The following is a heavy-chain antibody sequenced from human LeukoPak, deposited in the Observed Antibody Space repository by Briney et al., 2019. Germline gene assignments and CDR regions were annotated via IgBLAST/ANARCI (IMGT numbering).Heavy chain of an antibody. D-gene: IGHD3-10*01. CDR2: IISMGTTI. CDR1: GFTLSSYG. CDR3: ARDQSGSGPDWFDP. V-gene: IGHV3-48*03. J-gene: IGHJ5*02. Sequence: QPGGSLRLSCAAAGFTLSSYGIDWVSQPPGRVRGWVAYIISMGTTIYYADSVKGRFTISRENAKNSLYLQMNSLRAEDTAVYYCARDQSGSGPDWFDPWGQGTLVTVSS.